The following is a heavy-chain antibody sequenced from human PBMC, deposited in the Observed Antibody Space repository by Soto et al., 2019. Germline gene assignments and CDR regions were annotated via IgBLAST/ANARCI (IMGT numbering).Heavy chain of an antibody. V-gene: IGHV3-30-3*01. D-gene: IGHD3-9*01. J-gene: IGHJ4*02. CDR2: ISYDGSNK. Sequence: QVQLVESGGGVVQPGRSLRLSCAASGFTFSSYAMHWVRQAPGKGLEWVAVISYDGSNKYYADSVKGRFTISRDNSKNTLYLQMNSLRAEDTAVYYCARRIVTPFDWSRGQIDYWGQGTLVTVSS. CDR1: GFTFSSYA. CDR3: ARRIVTPFDWSRGQIDY.